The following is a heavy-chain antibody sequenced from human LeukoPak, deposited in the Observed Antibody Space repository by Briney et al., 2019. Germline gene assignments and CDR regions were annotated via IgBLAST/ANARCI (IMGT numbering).Heavy chain of an antibody. CDR2: IHPNIGGR. V-gene: IGHV1-2*02. D-gene: IGHD1-14*01. CDR3: ARLTGGSETN. J-gene: IGHJ4*02. Sequence: ASVKVSCKASGYTFTDYHIHWVRQAPGQGPEWMGWIHPNIGGRNYAQKFEGRVTMSGDTSISTVYMELSSLRSDDTAMYYCARLTGGSETNWGQGTLVTVSA. CDR1: GYTFTDYH.